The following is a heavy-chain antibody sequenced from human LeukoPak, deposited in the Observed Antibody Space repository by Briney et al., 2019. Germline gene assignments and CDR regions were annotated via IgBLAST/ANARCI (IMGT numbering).Heavy chain of an antibody. D-gene: IGHD3-22*01. CDR2: IIPIFGTA. J-gene: IGHJ4*02. CDR3: ARSSNVYYDSSGYFQPFDY. CDR1: GGTSSSYA. V-gene: IGHV1-69*13. Sequence: SVKVSCKASGGTSSSYAISWVRQAPGQGLEWMGGIIPIFGTANYAQKFQGRVTITADESTSTAYMELSSLRSEDTAVYYCARSSNVYYDSSGYFQPFDYWGQGALVTVSS.